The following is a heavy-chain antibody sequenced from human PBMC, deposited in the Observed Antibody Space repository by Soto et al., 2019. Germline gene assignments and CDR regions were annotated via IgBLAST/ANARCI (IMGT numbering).Heavy chain of an antibody. Sequence: PGESLKISCKGSGYSFTSYWIGWVRQMPGKGLEWMGIIYPGDSDTRYSPSFQGQVTISADKSISTAYLQWSSLKASDTAMYYCATQGTMMATITEFDYWGQGTVVTVSS. CDR2: IYPGDSDT. CDR3: ATQGTMMATITEFDY. D-gene: IGHD5-12*01. CDR1: GYSFTSYW. J-gene: IGHJ4*02. V-gene: IGHV5-51*01.